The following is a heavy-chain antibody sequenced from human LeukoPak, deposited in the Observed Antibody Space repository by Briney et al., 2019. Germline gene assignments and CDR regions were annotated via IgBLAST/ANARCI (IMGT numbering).Heavy chain of an antibody. J-gene: IGHJ4*02. CDR2: IFYSGTT. CDR1: GGSISSYY. Sequence: SETLSLTCTVSGGSISSYYWSWIRQPPGKGLEWIGYIFYSGTTNYNPSLKSRVTISVDTPKNQFSLKLTSVTAADTAVYYCARTGKLWNPFDYWGQGTLVTVSS. D-gene: IGHD1-14*01. V-gene: IGHV4-59*01. CDR3: ARTGKLWNPFDY.